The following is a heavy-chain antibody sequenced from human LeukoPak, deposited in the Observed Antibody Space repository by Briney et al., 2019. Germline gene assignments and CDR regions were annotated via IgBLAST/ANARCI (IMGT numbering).Heavy chain of an antibody. CDR1: GFTFSSYA. D-gene: IGHD3-16*01. CDR2: ISGSGGST. Sequence: GGSLRLSCAASGFTFSSYAMSWVRQAPGKGLEWVSAISGSGGSTYYADSVKGRFTISRDNSKNTLYLQMNSLRAEDTAVYYCARDLRFTALGYYYYYMDVWGKGTTVTVSS. V-gene: IGHV3-23*01. CDR3: ARDLRFTALGYYYYYMDV. J-gene: IGHJ6*03.